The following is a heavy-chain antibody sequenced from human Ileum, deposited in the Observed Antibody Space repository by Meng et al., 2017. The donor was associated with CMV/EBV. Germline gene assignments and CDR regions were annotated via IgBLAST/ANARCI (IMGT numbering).Heavy chain of an antibody. CDR2: INGDNGNT. Sequence: GYSFLRYSMPWVRQSPGQRLEWMGWINGDNGNTTYSEKFQDSVTITRDTSASTVYMDLSSLTSEDTAIYYCAKGYSYDSTGFYPFDYWGQGTLVTVSS. J-gene: IGHJ4*02. CDR3: AKGYSYDSTGFYPFDY. D-gene: IGHD3-22*01. V-gene: IGHV1-3*01. CDR1: GYSFLRYS.